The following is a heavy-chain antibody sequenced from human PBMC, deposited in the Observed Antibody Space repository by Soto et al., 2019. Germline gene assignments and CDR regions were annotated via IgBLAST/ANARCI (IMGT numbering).Heavy chain of an antibody. CDR2: MFFDGSNK. CDR1: GFIFSNYG. V-gene: IGHV3-33*01. CDR3: ARDGRYFDQ. J-gene: IGHJ4*02. Sequence: QVQLVESGGGVVQPGRSLRLSCVASGFIFSNYGIQWVRQAPGKGLEWVALMFFDGSNKLYTDSVKGRFTISRDNSKNTLFLQMHSLRAEDTAVYYCARDGRYFDQWGQGTLVTGSS.